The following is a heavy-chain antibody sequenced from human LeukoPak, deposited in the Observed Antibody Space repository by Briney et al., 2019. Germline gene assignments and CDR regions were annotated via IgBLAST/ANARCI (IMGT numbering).Heavy chain of an antibody. D-gene: IGHD6-19*01. CDR2: IYPGDSNS. CDR3: ARLDSSGWFGGPYFDY. CDR1: GYSFTSYW. J-gene: IGHJ4*02. Sequence: GESLKISCKGSGYSFTSYWIGWVRQMPGKGLEWMGIIYPGDSNSRYSPSFQGQVTISADKSISTAYLQWSSLKASDTAMYFCARLDSSGWFGGPYFDYWGQGTLVTVSS. V-gene: IGHV5-51*01.